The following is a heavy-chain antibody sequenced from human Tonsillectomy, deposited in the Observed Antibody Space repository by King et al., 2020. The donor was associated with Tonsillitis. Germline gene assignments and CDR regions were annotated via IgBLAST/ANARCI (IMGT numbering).Heavy chain of an antibody. CDR2: ISSSSSYI. V-gene: IGHV3-21*01. D-gene: IGHD5-24*01. Sequence: VQLVESGGGLVKPGGSLRLSCAASGFTFSSYSMNWVRQAPGKGLEWVSSISSSSSYIYYADSVKGRFTISRDNAKNSLYLQMNSLRAEDTAVYYCASRMEMATIAPFDYWGQGTLVTVSS. J-gene: IGHJ4*02. CDR3: ASRMEMATIAPFDY. CDR1: GFTFSSYS.